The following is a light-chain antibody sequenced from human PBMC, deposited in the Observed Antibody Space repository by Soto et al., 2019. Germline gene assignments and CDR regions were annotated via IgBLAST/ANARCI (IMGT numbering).Light chain of an antibody. J-gene: IGKJ1*01. CDR1: QSISSW. Sequence: DIQMTQSPSTLSASVGDRVTITCRASQSISSWLAWYQQKPGKAPKLLIYDASSLESGVPSRFSGSGSGTEFTLTISSLQPDDFATYYCQQYNSYSPETFGHGTQVDIK. CDR2: DAS. CDR3: QQYNSYSPET. V-gene: IGKV1-5*01.